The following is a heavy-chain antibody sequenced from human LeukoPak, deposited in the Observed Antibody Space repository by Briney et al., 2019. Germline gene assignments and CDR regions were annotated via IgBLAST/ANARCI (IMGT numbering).Heavy chain of an antibody. V-gene: IGHV3-53*01. CDR2: YSGGST. D-gene: IGHD3-3*01. J-gene: IGHJ4*02. Sequence: YSGGSTYYADSVKGRFTISRDNSNNTLYLQMNSLRAEDTAVYYCARVVNYDFWSGYYIDYWGQGTLVTVSS. CDR3: ARVVNYDFWSGYYIDY.